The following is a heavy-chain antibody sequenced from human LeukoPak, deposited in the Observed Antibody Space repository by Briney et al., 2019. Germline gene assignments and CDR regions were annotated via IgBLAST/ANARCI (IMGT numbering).Heavy chain of an antibody. D-gene: IGHD3-22*01. V-gene: IGHV5-10-1*01. Sequence: GASLKISCKGSGYSFTSYWISWVRKMPGKGLEWMGRIDPSDSYTNYSPSFQGHVTISADKSISTAYLQWSSLKASDTAMYYCARHSGGYYYDSSGYYSHPTGYFDYWGQGTLVTVSS. CDR1: GYSFTSYW. CDR2: IDPSDSYT. J-gene: IGHJ4*02. CDR3: ARHSGGYYYDSSGYYSHPTGYFDY.